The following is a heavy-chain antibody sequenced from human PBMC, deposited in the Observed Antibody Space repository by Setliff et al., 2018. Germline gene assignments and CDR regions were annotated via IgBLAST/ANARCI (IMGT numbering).Heavy chain of an antibody. CDR1: GYSFTNYW. J-gene: IGHJ3*02. CDR2: IYPGDSDT. V-gene: IGHV5-51*01. Sequence: GESLKISCKGSGYSFTNYWIGWVRQMPGKGLEWMGIIYPGDSDTRYSPSFQGQVSISADKSISTAYMQWSSLKALDTAMYYCTRHGTVDTFDIWGQGTMVTVSS. CDR3: TRHGTVDTFDI. D-gene: IGHD1-1*01.